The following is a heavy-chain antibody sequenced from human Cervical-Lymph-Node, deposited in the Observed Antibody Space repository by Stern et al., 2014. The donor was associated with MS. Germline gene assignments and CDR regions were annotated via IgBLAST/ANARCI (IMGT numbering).Heavy chain of an antibody. D-gene: IGHD2-2*01. CDR3: ARRVLVAMGGYPKTLDV. J-gene: IGHJ6*02. Sequence: VQLVQSGGVLVQPGGSLKLSCAASGFTFSRYWMTWVRQAPGKGLEWVANIKEEGSEQYYVDSVKGRFTMSRDNAKNSLYLQMNSLRAEDTAVYYCARRVLVAMGGYPKTLDVWGRGTTVTVSS. CDR2: IKEEGSEQ. V-gene: IGHV3-7*01. CDR1: GFTFSRYW.